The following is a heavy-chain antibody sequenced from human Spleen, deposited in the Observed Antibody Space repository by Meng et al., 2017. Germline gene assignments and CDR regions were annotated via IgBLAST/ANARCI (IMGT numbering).Heavy chain of an antibody. CDR2: ISYDGSNK. CDR1: GFTFSSYG. J-gene: IGHJ4*02. D-gene: IGHD6-19*01. CDR3: ARETSGWGSGWYTSFD. V-gene: IGHV3-30*19. Sequence: GESLKISCAASGFTFSSYGMHWVRQAPGKGLEWVAVISYDGSNKYYADSVKGRFTISRDNSKNTLYLQMNSLRAEDTAVYYCARETSGWGSGWYTSFDWGQGTLVTVSS.